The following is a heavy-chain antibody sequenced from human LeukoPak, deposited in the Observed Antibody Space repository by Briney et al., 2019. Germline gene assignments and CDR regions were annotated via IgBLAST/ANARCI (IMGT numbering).Heavy chain of an antibody. V-gene: IGHV3-74*01. J-gene: IGHJ4*02. CDR3: ASSFSTVDY. Sequence: GGSLRLTCAASGFTFSNYWMHWVRQAPGKGLVWVSRISSDGSNTGYADSVKGRFTISRDNAKNTVYLQMNSLSAEDTAVYYCASSFSTVDYWGQGTLVTVSS. CDR1: GFTFSNYW. D-gene: IGHD3/OR15-3a*01. CDR2: ISSDGSNT.